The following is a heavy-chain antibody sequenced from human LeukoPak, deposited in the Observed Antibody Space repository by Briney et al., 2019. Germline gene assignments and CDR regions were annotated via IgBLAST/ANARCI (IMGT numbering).Heavy chain of an antibody. V-gene: IGHV6-1*01. Sequence: SQTLSPTCAISGDSVSSNSTAWNWIRQSPSRGLEWLGRTYYRSKWYNDYAVSVKSRITINTDTSKNHFSLQLDSVTPEDTAVYYCARDFCSSASCYTWSFDYWGQGALVTVSS. D-gene: IGHD2-2*02. J-gene: IGHJ4*02. CDR2: TYYRSKWYN. CDR1: GDSVSSNSTA. CDR3: ARDFCSSASCYTWSFDY.